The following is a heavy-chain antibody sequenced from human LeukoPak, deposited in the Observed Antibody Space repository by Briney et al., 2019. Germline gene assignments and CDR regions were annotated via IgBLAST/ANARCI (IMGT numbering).Heavy chain of an antibody. V-gene: IGHV3-30*18. Sequence: GRSLRLSCAASGFTFSSYGMHWVRQAPGKGLEWVAVIGYDGTNKYYADSVKGRFTISRDNSKKTLYLQVNSLRAEDTAVYYCAKDEGSSCGGDCPLDYWGQGTLVSVS. CDR1: GFTFSSYG. D-gene: IGHD2-21*02. CDR3: AKDEGSSCGGDCPLDY. J-gene: IGHJ4*02. CDR2: IGYDGTNK.